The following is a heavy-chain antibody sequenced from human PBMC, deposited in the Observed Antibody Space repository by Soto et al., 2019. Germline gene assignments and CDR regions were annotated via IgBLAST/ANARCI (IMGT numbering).Heavy chain of an antibody. CDR1: GFTFSSYS. J-gene: IGHJ6*02. V-gene: IGHV3-21*01. Sequence: EVQLVESGGGLVKPGGSLRLSCAASGFTFSSYSMNWVRQAPGKGLEWVSSISSSSSYIYYADSVKGRFTISRDNAKNSLYLQMNSLRAEDTAVYYCARDNYYGSGSYYNGDDYYGMDVWGQGTTVTVSS. CDR2: ISSSSSYI. CDR3: ARDNYYGSGSYYNGDDYYGMDV. D-gene: IGHD3-10*01.